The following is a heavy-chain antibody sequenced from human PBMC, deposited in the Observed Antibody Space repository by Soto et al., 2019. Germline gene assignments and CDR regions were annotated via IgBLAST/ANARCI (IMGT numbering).Heavy chain of an antibody. Sequence: RWSLRLSCAASGFTFSDSAIHWFRQASGKGLEWVGRIRTKTNNYATAYAASVKGRFTISRDDSKNTAFLQMNSLKTEDTAIYYCTRFAVTGTPHWGQGTLVTVSS. J-gene: IGHJ4*02. CDR3: TRFAVTGTPH. V-gene: IGHV3-73*01. D-gene: IGHD1-7*01. CDR2: IRTKTNNYAT. CDR1: GFTFSDSA.